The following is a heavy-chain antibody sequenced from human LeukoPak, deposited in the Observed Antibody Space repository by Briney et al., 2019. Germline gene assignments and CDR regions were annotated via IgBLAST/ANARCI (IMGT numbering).Heavy chain of an antibody. Sequence: SETLSLTCTVSGYFISNDHCWGWIRQPPGKGLEWIGSIHQSGSTYYNPSLKSRVTISLDTSKKQFSLKLSSVTAAYSAVHYCARYHYYDSSDYSAWVDYWGQGILVTVSS. CDR3: ARYHYYDSSDYSAWVDY. CDR1: GYFISNDHC. J-gene: IGHJ4*02. V-gene: IGHV4-38-2*02. D-gene: IGHD3-22*01. CDR2: IHQSGST.